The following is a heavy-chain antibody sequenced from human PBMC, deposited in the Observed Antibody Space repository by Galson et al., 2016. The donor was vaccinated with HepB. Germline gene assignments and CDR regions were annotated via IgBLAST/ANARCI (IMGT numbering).Heavy chain of an antibody. V-gene: IGHV3-11*01. CDR1: GFIVSDYQ. D-gene: IGHD6-6*01. Sequence: SLRLSCAASGFIVSDYQMNWIRQAPGKGLEWVSNIRSSDRDKYYADSVKGRFTVSRDNAKNSLYLQMNSLRAEDTAIYYCARDLRIATRPFDYYGMDVWGQGTTVTVSS. CDR3: ARDLRIATRPFDYYGMDV. CDR2: IRSSDRDK. J-gene: IGHJ6*02.